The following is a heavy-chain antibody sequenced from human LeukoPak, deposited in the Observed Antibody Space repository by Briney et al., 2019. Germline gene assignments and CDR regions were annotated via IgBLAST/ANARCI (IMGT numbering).Heavy chain of an antibody. Sequence: ASVKVSCKASGYTFTNSAMHWVRQAPGQGLEWMGWINAGNGNTKYSQKFQGRVTVIRDTSASTAYMELSSLRSEDTAVYYCARGYCGGDCSVDFWGQGTLVTVSS. D-gene: IGHD2-21*02. J-gene: IGHJ4*02. V-gene: IGHV1-3*01. CDR3: ARGYCGGDCSVDF. CDR1: GYTFTNSA. CDR2: INAGNGNT.